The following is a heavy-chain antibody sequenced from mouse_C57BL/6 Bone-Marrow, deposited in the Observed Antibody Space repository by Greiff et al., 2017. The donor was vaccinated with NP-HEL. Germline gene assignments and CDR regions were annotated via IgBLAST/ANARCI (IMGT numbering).Heavy chain of an antibody. D-gene: IGHD3-3*01. CDR1: GFTFSSYG. CDR2: ISSGGSYT. J-gene: IGHJ3*01. CDR3: AGQTRGLAY. Sequence: EVHLVESGGDLVKPGGSLTLSCAASGFTFSSYGMSWVRQTPDKRLEWVATISSGGSYTYYPDSVKGRFTISRDTAKNTLYLQSSSLKSEDTAMYYCAGQTRGLAYWGQGTLVTVSA. V-gene: IGHV5-6*01.